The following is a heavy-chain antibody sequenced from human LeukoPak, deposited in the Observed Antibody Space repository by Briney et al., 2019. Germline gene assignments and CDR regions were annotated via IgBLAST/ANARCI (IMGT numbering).Heavy chain of an antibody. V-gene: IGHV4-39*01. J-gene: IGHJ4*02. CDR1: GESINSNNYY. CDR3: ATVDVRGSGIFPPYY. D-gene: IGHD3-10*01. Sequence: KPSETLSLTCTVSGESINSNNYYWGWIRQPPGKGLEWIGSLYYHGNTYYNPSLNSRVTISVDTSNNQLSLKLSSVTARDTALYYCATVDVRGSGIFPPYYRRQGTLFTVSS. CDR2: LYYHGNT.